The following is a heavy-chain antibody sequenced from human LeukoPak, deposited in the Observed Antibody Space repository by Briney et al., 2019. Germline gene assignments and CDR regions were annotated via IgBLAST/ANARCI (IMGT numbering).Heavy chain of an antibody. Sequence: GGSLRLSCAASGFTFSSYSMNWVRQAPGKGLEWISYMTGNSKTINYADSVKGRFTISRVNAENSLFLQMNRLRAEDTAIYYCARSRDWYADYWGQGSLVTVSS. CDR2: MTGNSKTI. V-gene: IGHV3-48*01. CDR1: GFTFSSYS. CDR3: ARSRDWYADY. D-gene: IGHD3-9*01. J-gene: IGHJ4*02.